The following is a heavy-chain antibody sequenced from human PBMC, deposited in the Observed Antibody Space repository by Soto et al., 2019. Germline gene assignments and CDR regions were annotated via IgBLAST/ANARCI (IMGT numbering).Heavy chain of an antibody. V-gene: IGHV3-66*01. CDR3: ARGYTALFNAFDI. CDR1: GFTVSSHY. CDR2: IYSGGST. J-gene: IGHJ3*02. D-gene: IGHD5-18*01. Sequence: ESGGDLVQPGGSLRLSCVASGFTVSSHYIIWVRQAPGKGLEWVSVIYSGGSTYYADSVKGRFTISRDNSKNTLYLQINSLRAEDTAVYYCARGYTALFNAFDIWGQGTMVTVSS.